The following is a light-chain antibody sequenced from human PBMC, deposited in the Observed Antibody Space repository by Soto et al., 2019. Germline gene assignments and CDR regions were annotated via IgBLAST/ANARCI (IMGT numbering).Light chain of an antibody. CDR3: QQYGSSGM. V-gene: IGKV3-20*01. Sequence: EIVLTQSPGTLSLSPGQRATPSCRASQSVSNNYLAWYQQKPGQAPRLLIYGASNRATGIPDRFSGSGSGTHFTLTISRLEPEDFAVYYCQQYGSSGMVGKGTKEEIK. CDR1: QSVSNNY. J-gene: IGKJ1*01. CDR2: GAS.